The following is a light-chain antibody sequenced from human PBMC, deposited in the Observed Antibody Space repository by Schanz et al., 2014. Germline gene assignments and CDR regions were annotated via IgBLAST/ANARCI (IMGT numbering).Light chain of an antibody. Sequence: SALTQPRSVSGSPGQSVTISCTGTSSDVGAYDYVSWYQQHPGKAPKLMIYGVSHRPSGVPDRFSGSKSGNTASLTISGLQADDEADYYCCSYAGDNTLRFGGGTKLTVL. V-gene: IGLV2-11*01. CDR1: SSDVGAYDY. J-gene: IGLJ3*02. CDR2: GVS. CDR3: CSYAGDNTLR.